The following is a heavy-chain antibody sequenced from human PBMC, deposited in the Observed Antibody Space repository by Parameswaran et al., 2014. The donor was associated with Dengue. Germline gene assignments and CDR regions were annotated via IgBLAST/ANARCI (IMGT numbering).Heavy chain of an antibody. CDR2: IYYSGRT. V-gene: IGHV4-39*01. Sequence: PGKGLEWIGSIYYSGRTYYNSSLKGRVTISVDTSKNQFSLKVRSVTAADTAVYYCTRHGGSYGFDAFDIWGQGTMVTVSS. D-gene: IGHD1-26*01. J-gene: IGHJ3*02. CDR3: TRHGGSYGFDAFDI.